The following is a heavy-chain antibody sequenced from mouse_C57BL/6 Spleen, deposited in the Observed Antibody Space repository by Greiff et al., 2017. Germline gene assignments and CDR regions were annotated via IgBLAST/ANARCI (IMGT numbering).Heavy chain of an antibody. V-gene: IGHV1-55*01. J-gene: IGHJ2*01. CDR2: IYPGSGST. CDR1: GYTFTSYW. D-gene: IGHD2-1*01. Sequence: VQLQQPGAELVKPGASVKMSCKASGYTFTSYWITWVKQRPGQGLEWIGDIYPGSGSTNSNEKFKSKATLTVDTSSSTAYMQLSSLTSEDSAVYYCARAWGNSLYYFDYWGQGTTLTVSS. CDR3: ARAWGNSLYYFDY.